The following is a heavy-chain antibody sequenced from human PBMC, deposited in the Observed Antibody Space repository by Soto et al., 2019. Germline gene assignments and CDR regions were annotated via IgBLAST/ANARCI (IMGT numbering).Heavy chain of an antibody. CDR1: GFTFSNYG. CDR3: AKQGLGYCSSTSCYFDY. Sequence: ESGGGVVQPGRSLRLSCAASGFTFSNYGVHWVRQAPGKGLEWVAVISYDGSNKYYADSVKGRFTISRDNSKNTLYLQMNSLRTDDTAVYYCAKQGLGYCSSTSCYFDYWGQGTLVTVSS. CDR2: ISYDGSNK. D-gene: IGHD2-2*01. J-gene: IGHJ4*02. V-gene: IGHV3-30*18.